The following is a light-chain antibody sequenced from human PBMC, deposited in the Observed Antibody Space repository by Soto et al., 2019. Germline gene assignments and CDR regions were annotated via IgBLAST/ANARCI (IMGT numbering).Light chain of an antibody. CDR3: AAWDDSLHGVV. Sequence: QSVLTQPPSASGTPGQRVTISCSGSSSNIGTNTVSWYQQLPGTAPKLLIYSKNQRPSGVPDRFSGSQSGTSASLAISGLQSEDEADYYCAAWDDSLHGVVFGGGTKLTVL. J-gene: IGLJ2*01. V-gene: IGLV1-44*01. CDR1: SSNIGTNT. CDR2: SKN.